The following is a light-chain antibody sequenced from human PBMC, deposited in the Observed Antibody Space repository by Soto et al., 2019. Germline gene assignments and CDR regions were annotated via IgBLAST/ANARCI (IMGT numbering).Light chain of an antibody. V-gene: IGKV1-5*03. CDR3: QHYNSYSET. Sequence: DIQMTQSPSTLSASVGDRVTITCRGSRTISSWLAWYKQKPAKAPKLLIYKASTLKSGVPSRFSGSGSGTEFTLTISSLQPDDFATYYCQHYNSYSETFGQGTKVDIK. CDR2: KAS. CDR1: RTISSW. J-gene: IGKJ1*01.